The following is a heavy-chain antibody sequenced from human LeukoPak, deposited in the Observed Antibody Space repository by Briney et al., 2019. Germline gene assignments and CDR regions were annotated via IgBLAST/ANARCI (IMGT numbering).Heavy chain of an antibody. CDR2: ISAYNGNT. CDR3: ARVVAGTYWYFDL. V-gene: IGHV1-18*01. J-gene: IGHJ2*01. D-gene: IGHD6-19*01. CDR1: GYTFTSYG. Sequence: AASVKVSCKASGYTFTSYGISWVRQAPGQGFEWMGWISAYNGNTNYAQKLQGRVTMTTDTSTSTAYMELRSLRSGDTAVYYCARVVAGTYWYFDLWGRGTLVTVSS.